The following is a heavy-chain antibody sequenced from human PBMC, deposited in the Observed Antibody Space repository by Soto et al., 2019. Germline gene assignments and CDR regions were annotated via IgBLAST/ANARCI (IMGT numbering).Heavy chain of an antibody. CDR2: IVVGSGNT. Sequence: GASVKVSCKASGFTFTSSAVQWVRQARGQRLEWIGWIVVGSGNTNYAQKFQERVTITRDMSTSTAYMELSSLRSEDTAVYYCAARPYYYDSSGYSEFDYWGQGTLVTVSS. J-gene: IGHJ4*02. D-gene: IGHD3-22*01. CDR1: GFTFTSSA. V-gene: IGHV1-58*01. CDR3: AARPYYYDSSGYSEFDY.